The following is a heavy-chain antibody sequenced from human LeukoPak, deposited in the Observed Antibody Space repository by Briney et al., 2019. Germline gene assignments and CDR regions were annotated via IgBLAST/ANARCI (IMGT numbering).Heavy chain of an antibody. Sequence: ASVTVSCQASGYTFTGYYLHWVRQAPGQGPEWMGWINPNSGDTHSAQKFQGRVTMTRDTSISTGYMELNRLTSDDTAVYYCARALLVLAGTNFDYWGQGTLVTVSS. CDR3: ARALLVLAGTNFDY. J-gene: IGHJ4*02. CDR1: GYTFTGYY. V-gene: IGHV1-2*02. CDR2: INPNSGDT. D-gene: IGHD2-2*01.